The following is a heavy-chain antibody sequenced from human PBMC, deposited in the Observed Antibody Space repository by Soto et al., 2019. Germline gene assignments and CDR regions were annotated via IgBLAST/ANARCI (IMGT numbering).Heavy chain of an antibody. J-gene: IGHJ6*03. CDR1: GYSFTSYW. Sequence: GESLKISCKGSGYSFTSYWIGWVRQMPGKGLEWMGIIYPGDSDTRYSPSFQGQVTISADKTISTAYLQWSSLKASDTAMYYCARRGIAVAGTDYYYYYMDVWGKGTTVTVSS. CDR2: IYPGDSDT. D-gene: IGHD6-19*01. V-gene: IGHV5-51*01. CDR3: ARRGIAVAGTDYYYYYMDV.